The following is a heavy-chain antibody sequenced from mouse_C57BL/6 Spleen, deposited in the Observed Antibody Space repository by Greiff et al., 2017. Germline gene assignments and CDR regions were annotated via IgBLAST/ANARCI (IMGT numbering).Heavy chain of an antibody. Sequence: VQLQQSGAELVRPGASVKLSCTASGFNIKDDYMHWVKQRPEQGLEWIGWIDPENGDTEYASKFQGKATISADPSSNTAYLQLSSLTSEDTAVYYCTTLITTVVARDFDYWGQGTTLTVSS. CDR2: IDPENGDT. J-gene: IGHJ2*01. D-gene: IGHD1-1*01. CDR1: GFNIKDDY. V-gene: IGHV14-4*01. CDR3: TTLITTVVARDFDY.